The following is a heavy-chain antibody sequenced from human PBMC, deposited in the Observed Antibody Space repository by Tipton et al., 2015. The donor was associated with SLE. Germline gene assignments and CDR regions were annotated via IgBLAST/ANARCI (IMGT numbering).Heavy chain of an antibody. Sequence: TLSLTCTVSGGSISGYHWSWVRQPPGKGLEYIGEIHHRGSTNYKSSLRGRVTISVDKSKNQFSLKLTSVTAADTAVYYCARWIPLTGINVWGQGATVTVSS. CDR1: GGSISGYH. D-gene: IGHD5-18*01. V-gene: IGHV4-34*01. CDR2: IHHRGST. J-gene: IGHJ6*02. CDR3: ARWIPLTGINV.